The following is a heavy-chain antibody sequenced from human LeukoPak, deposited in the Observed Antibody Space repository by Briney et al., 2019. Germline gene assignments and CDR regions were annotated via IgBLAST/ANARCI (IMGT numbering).Heavy chain of an antibody. D-gene: IGHD5-24*01. J-gene: IGHJ4*02. Sequence: GGSLRLSCAASGFTFSSYWMSWVRQAPGKGLEWVANIKQDGSEKYYVDSVKGRFTISRDNAKNSLYLQMNSLRAEDTAVYYCARATGWLQLLGYFDYWGQGTLVTVSS. CDR2: IKQDGSEK. CDR1: GFTFSSYW. CDR3: ARATGWLQLLGYFDY. V-gene: IGHV3-7*01.